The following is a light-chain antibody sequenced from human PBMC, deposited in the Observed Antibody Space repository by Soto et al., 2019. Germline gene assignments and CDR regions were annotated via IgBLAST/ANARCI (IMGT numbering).Light chain of an antibody. CDR1: QSVSSSY. CDR3: QQLNSYPLT. Sequence: EIVLTQSPCTLSLSPGERATLSCRASQSVSSSYLAWYQQKPGQAPRLLIYGASSRATGIPDRFSGSGSGTDFTLTINSLQPEDFATYYCQQLNSYPLTFGGGTKVDIK. J-gene: IGKJ4*01. V-gene: IGKV3-20*01. CDR2: GAS.